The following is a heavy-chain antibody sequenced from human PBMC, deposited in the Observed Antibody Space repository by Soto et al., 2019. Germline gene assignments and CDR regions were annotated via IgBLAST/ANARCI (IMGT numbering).Heavy chain of an antibody. CDR3: ARDKITMVRGPNSYYYGMDV. CDR2: IIPIFGTA. V-gene: IGHV1-69*13. Sequence: SVKVSCKASGGTFSSYAISWVRQAPGQGLEWMGGIIPIFGTANYAQKFQGRVTITADESTSTAYMELSSLRSEDTAVYYCARDKITMVRGPNSYYYGMDVWGQGTTVTVSS. D-gene: IGHD3-10*01. J-gene: IGHJ6*02. CDR1: GGTFSSYA.